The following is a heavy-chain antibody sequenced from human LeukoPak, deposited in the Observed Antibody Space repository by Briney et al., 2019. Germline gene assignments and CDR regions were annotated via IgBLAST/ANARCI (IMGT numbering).Heavy chain of an antibody. CDR2: INHSGST. Sequence: SETLSLICAVYGGSFSGYYWSWIRQPPGKGLEWIGEINHSGSTNYNPSLKSRVTISVDTSKNQFSLKLSSVTAADTAVYYCARGRNTQGGYYYGSGSYYNRYYFDYWGQGTLVTVSS. CDR1: GGSFSGYY. V-gene: IGHV4-34*01. CDR3: ARGRNTQGGYYYGSGSYYNRYYFDY. D-gene: IGHD3-10*01. J-gene: IGHJ4*02.